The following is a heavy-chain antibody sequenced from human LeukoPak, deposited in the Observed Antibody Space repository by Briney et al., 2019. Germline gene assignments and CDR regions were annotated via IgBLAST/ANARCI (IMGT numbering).Heavy chain of an antibody. D-gene: IGHD2/OR15-2a*01. V-gene: IGHV3-11*04. J-gene: IGHJ4*02. CDR1: GFIFSDYY. Sequence: PGGSLRLSCAASGFIFSDYYMSWIRQAPGKGLEWLSFISSGGSTIYYADSVKGRFTISRDNAQNSLYLQMDSLTAEDTAVYYCTRKGSQWDFLVDYWGQGTRVAVSP. CDR2: ISSGGSTI. CDR3: TRKGSQWDFLVDY.